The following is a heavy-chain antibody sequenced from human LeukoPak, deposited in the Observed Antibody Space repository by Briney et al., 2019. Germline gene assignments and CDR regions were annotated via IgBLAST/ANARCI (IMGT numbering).Heavy chain of an antibody. J-gene: IGHJ5*02. CDR3: ARDIRGGDYDILTGYYTVGWFDP. CDR2: IIPIFGTA. Sequence: SVNVSCKASGGTFSSYAISWVRQAPGQGLEWMGGIIPIFGTANYAQKFQGRVTITADESTSTAYMELSSLRSEDTAVYYCARDIRGGDYDILTGYYTVGWFDPWGQGTLVTVSS. V-gene: IGHV1-69*01. D-gene: IGHD3-9*01. CDR1: GGTFSSYA.